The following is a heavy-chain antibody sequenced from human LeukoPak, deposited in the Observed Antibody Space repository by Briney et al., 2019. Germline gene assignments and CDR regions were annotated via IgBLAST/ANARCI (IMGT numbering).Heavy chain of an antibody. CDR1: GGSISSSNYY. V-gene: IGHV4-39*01. Sequence: SETLSLTCTVSGGSISSSNYYWGWIRQPPGKGPEWIGSMYYSGNTDYNPSLKSRVTISVDTSKNQFSLKVNSVTAADTAVYCCARTLGWASSRYPWDGWGQGTLVTVSS. D-gene: IGHD3-16*02. CDR2: MYYSGNT. J-gene: IGHJ4*02. CDR3: ARTLGWASSRYPWDG.